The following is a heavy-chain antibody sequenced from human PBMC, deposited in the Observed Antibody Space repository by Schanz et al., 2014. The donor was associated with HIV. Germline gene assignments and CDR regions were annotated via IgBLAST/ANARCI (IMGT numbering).Heavy chain of an antibody. V-gene: IGHV3-21*02. CDR3: AKDMGSGSYEAFDI. CDR1: GFTFMRHT. D-gene: IGHD1-26*01. CDR2: ISDRSDYL. Sequence: EVQLVESGGGLVKPGGSLRLSCAASGFTFMRHTMNWVRQAPGKGLEWVSSISDRSDYLHYADSVKGRFTISRDNAKNFLYLQMNSLRAEDTALYYCAKDMGSGSYEAFDIWGQGTMVTVSS. J-gene: IGHJ3*02.